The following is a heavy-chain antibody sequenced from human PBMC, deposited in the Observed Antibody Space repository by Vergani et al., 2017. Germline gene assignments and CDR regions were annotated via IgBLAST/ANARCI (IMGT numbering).Heavy chain of an antibody. CDR2: INPSGGST. CDR3: ARVYYDFWSGYLKDP. V-gene: IGHV1-46*01. Sequence: QVQLVQSGAEVKKPGASVKVSCKASGYTFTSYYMHWVRQAPGQGLEWMGIINPSGGSTSYAQKFQGRVTMTRNTSISTAYMDLSSLRSEDTAVYYCARVYYDFWSGYLKDPWGQGTLVTVSS. CDR1: GYTFTSYY. D-gene: IGHD3-3*01. J-gene: IGHJ4*02.